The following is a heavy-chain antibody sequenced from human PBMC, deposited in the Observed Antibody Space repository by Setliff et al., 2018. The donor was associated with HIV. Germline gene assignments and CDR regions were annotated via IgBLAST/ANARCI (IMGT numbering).Heavy chain of an antibody. J-gene: IGHJ6*02. CDR3: ARIFGDQGYYYGMDV. Sequence: SETLSLTCTVSGGSVSSGSYYWSWIRQPPGKGLEWIGYIYYSGSTNYNPSLKSRVAISVDTSKNQFSLKLSSVIAADTAVYYCARIFGDQGYYYGMDVWGQGTTVTVSS. D-gene: IGHD3-3*01. CDR2: IYYSGST. V-gene: IGHV4-61*01. CDR1: GGSVSSGSYY.